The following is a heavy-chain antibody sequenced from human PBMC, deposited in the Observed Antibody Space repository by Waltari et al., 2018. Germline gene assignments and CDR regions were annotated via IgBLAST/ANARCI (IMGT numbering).Heavy chain of an antibody. V-gene: IGHV4-4*09. D-gene: IGHD2-2*01. CDR1: VGPIGSTY. CDR2: IYTSGGT. J-gene: IGHJ4*02. Sequence: QVQLQESGPGLVNPSGTLSLPCPFSVGPIGSTYWSWMRQPPGKGLEWIGYIYTSGGTNYNTSLKSRVTISIDTSKNQFSLKLTSVTAADTAVYYCARVGSSHWVSRFNLWGRGTLVSVSS. CDR3: ARVGSSHWVSRFNL.